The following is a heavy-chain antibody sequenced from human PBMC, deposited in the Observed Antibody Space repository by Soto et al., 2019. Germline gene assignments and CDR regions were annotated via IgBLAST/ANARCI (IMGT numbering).Heavy chain of an antibody. CDR2: INHSGST. J-gene: IGHJ4*02. CDR1: GGSFSGYY. D-gene: IGHD5-18*01. V-gene: IGHV4-34*01. CDR3: ARGGRNTFRYSYGPKFDY. Sequence: QVQLQQWGAGLLKPSETLSLTCAVYGGSFSGYYWSWIRQPPGKGLEWIGEINHSGSTNYNPSLKSRVTISVDTSKNQFSLKLSSVTAADTAVYYCARGGRNTFRYSYGPKFDYWGQGTLVTVSS.